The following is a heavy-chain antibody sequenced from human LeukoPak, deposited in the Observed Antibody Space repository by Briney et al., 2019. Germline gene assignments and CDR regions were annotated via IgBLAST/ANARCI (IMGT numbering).Heavy chain of an antibody. V-gene: IGHV3-23*01. CDR1: GFTFSSYA. Sequence: LSGGSLRLSCAASGFTFSSYAMSWVRQAPGKGLEWVSGISSTGGSTYYADSVKGRFTISRDNSKNTLYLQMNSLTAEDTAVYYCARGYSSLDPWGRGTLVTVSS. CDR2: ISSTGGST. D-gene: IGHD6-19*01. J-gene: IGHJ5*02. CDR3: ARGYSSLDP.